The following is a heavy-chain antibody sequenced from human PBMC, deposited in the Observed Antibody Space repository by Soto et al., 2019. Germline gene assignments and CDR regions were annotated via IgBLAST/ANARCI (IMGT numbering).Heavy chain of an antibody. CDR3: VKDLALMGDY. CDR2: VLYDGSKK. V-gene: IGHV3-30*18. CDR1: GFKFSDYG. Sequence: QVHLVESGGGVVQPGTSLRLSCRASGFKFSDYGMDWVRQAPGKGREWVSRVLYDGSKKYYADSVKGRFTISRDNPRNTLYLQMDSLRAEDTGVYYCVKDLALMGDYWGQGTPVTVSS. D-gene: IGHD3-16*01. J-gene: IGHJ4*02.